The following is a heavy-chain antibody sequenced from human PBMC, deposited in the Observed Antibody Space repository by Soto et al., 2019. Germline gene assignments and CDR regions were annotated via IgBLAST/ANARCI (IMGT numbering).Heavy chain of an antibody. CDR2: MNPNSGNT. D-gene: IGHD3-9*01. V-gene: IGHV1-8*01. Sequence: ASVKVSCKASGYTFTSYDINWVRQATGQGLEWMGWMNPNSGNTGYAQKFQGRVTMTRNTSISTAYMELSSLRSEDTAVYYCARGGGYYDILPGYQYYYGMDVWGQGTTVTVSS. J-gene: IGHJ6*02. CDR3: ARGGGYYDILPGYQYYYGMDV. CDR1: GYTFTSYD.